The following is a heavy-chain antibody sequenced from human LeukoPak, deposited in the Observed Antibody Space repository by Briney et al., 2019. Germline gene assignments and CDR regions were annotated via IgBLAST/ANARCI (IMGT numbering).Heavy chain of an antibody. D-gene: IGHD3-22*01. V-gene: IGHV4-4*07. CDR3: ARGRRRYYDSSGYYLGY. Sequence: SETLSLTCTVSGGSISSYYWSWIRQPAGKGLEWIGRIYTSGSTNYNPSLKGRVTISVDTSKNQFSLKLSSVTAADTAVYYCARGRRRYYDSSGYYLGYWGQGTLVTVSS. CDR1: GGSISSYY. J-gene: IGHJ4*02. CDR2: IYTSGST.